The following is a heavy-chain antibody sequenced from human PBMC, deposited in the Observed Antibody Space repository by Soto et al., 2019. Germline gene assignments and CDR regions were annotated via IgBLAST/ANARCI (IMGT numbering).Heavy chain of an antibody. Sequence: GASVKVSCKASEYPFTGYYIHWVRQAPGQGLERMGWINPNSGGTNYAHKFQGRVTMTRDTSTSTAYMELNRLRSDDTAVYYCARDLTPSNYGWFDPWGQGTLVTVSS. V-gene: IGHV1-2*02. CDR1: EYPFTGYY. CDR2: INPNSGGT. D-gene: IGHD4-4*01. CDR3: ARDLTPSNYGWFDP. J-gene: IGHJ5*02.